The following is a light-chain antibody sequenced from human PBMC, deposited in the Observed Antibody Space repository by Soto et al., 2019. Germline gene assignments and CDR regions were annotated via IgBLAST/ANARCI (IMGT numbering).Light chain of an antibody. V-gene: IGKV3-15*01. J-gene: IGKJ4*01. CDR3: QQYYDYPPLI. Sequence: EIVMTQSPATLSVSPGERDTLSCRASRNINRKLAWYQQKPGQAPRLLISGAFTRATGIPVRFSGSGSGTDFTLTISSLQSEDFAVYYCQQYYDYPPLIFGGGTKVEIK. CDR2: GAF. CDR1: RNINRK.